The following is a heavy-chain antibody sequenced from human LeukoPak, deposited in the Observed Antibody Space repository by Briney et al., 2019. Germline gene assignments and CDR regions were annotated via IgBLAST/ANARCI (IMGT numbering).Heavy chain of an antibody. Sequence: SVKVSCKASGGTFSGYAISWVRQAPGQGLEWMGGIIPIFGTANYAQKLQGRVTMTTDTSTSTAYMELRSLRSDDTAVYYCARDPTDFWSGSHDAFDIWGQGTMVTVSS. V-gene: IGHV1-69*05. CDR3: ARDPTDFWSGSHDAFDI. D-gene: IGHD3-3*01. CDR1: GGTFSGYA. CDR2: IIPIFGTA. J-gene: IGHJ3*02.